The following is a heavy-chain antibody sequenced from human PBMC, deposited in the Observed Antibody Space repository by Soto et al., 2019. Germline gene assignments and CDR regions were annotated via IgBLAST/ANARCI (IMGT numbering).Heavy chain of an antibody. CDR3: ARASQCKSYLDCFAWLDY. CDR1: SDSISGLY. J-gene: IGHJ4*02. CDR2: IYSSGET. D-gene: IGHD3-9*01. V-gene: IGHV4-4*07. Sequence: SETLSLTRTVSSDSISGLYWTWIRQPAGKGLEWIGRIYSSGETNYNPSLTGRVIMSLDTSKNQVSLKLTSVTAADTAVYYCARASQCKSYLDCFAWLDYGCQGTLVTVS.